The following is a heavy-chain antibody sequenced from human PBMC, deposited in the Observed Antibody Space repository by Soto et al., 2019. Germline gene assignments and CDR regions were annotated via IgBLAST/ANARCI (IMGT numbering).Heavy chain of an antibody. CDR3: ARLSSSSIDY. CDR2: IYYSGST. CDR1: GGYIRNFY. D-gene: IGHD6-6*01. V-gene: IGHV4-59*01. J-gene: IGHJ4*02. Sequence: SETLSLTYTVSGGYIRNFYGSWIRQPPGKGLEWIGYIYYSGSTNYNPSLKSRVTISVDTSKNQFSLKLSSVTAADTAVYYCARLSSSSIDYWGQGTLVTVS.